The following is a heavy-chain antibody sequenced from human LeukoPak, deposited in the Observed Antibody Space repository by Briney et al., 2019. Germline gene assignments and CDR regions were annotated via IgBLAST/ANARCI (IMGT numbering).Heavy chain of an antibody. CDR3: AREGGKLGYCSSTSCLNWFDP. CDR1: GGTFSSYA. D-gene: IGHD2-2*01. Sequence: GSSVKVSCKASGGTFSSYAISWVRQAPGQGLEWMGRIIPILGIANYAQKFQGRVTITADKSTSTAYMELSSLRSEDTAVYYCAREGGKLGYCSSTSCLNWFDPWGQGTLVTVSS. V-gene: IGHV1-69*04. CDR2: IIPILGIA. J-gene: IGHJ5*02.